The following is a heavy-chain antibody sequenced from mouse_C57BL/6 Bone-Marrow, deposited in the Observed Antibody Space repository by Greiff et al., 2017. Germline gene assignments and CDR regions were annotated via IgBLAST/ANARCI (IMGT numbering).Heavy chain of an antibody. CDR3: TLSDGGSSPYWYFDV. J-gene: IGHJ1*03. D-gene: IGHD1-1*01. Sequence: VQLQQSGTVLARPGASVKMSCKTSGYTFTSYWMHWVKQRPGQGLEWIGAIHPGNSDTSYNQKFKGKAKLTAVTSASTSYMERSSLTNEDSAVYYCTLSDGGSSPYWYFDVWGTGTTVTVSS. CDR2: IHPGNSDT. CDR1: GYTFTSYW. V-gene: IGHV1-5*01.